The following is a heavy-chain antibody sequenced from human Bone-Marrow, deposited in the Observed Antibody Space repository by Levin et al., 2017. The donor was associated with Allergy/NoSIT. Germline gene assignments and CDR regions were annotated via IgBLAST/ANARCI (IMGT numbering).Heavy chain of an antibody. J-gene: IGHJ4*02. Sequence: GESLKISCKGSGYNFASYWIGWVRQMPGKGLEWMGIIYLGDSNTRYSPSFQGQVTISADKSISTAYLQWNSLEASDTAMYYCAGAQNGNCRFDYWGQGTLLTVSS. D-gene: IGHD1-1*01. CDR1: GYNFASYW. CDR3: AGAQNGNCRFDY. CDR2: IYLGDSNT. V-gene: IGHV5-51*01.